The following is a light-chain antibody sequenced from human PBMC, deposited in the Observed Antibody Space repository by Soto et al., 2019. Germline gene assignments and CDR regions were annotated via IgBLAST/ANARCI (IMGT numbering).Light chain of an antibody. CDR3: AAWDDSLNGRAV. V-gene: IGLV1-44*01. J-gene: IGLJ3*02. Sequence: QSVLTQPPSASGTPGQRVTISCSGSDSNIGSNTVNWYQQVPGTAPKLLIYSNSQRPSGVPDRVSGSKSGTSASLAISGLQSEDEADYYCAAWDDSLNGRAVFGGGTKLTVL. CDR2: SNS. CDR1: DSNIGSNT.